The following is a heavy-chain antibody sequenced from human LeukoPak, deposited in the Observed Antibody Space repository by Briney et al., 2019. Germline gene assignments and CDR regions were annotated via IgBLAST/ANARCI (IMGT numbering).Heavy chain of an antibody. D-gene: IGHD3-10*01. CDR2: IFNTGNT. V-gene: IGHV4-59*11. CDR1: GGSINSHY. CDR3: ASRPTDTTWYGVFDY. J-gene: IGHJ4*02. Sequence: SETLSLTCSVSGGSINSHYWSWIRQPPGKRLEWVGYIFNTGNTNYNPSLASRVTMSVDTSRAQFFLRLSPVTAADTAIYYCASRPTDTTWYGVFDYWSQGTLVTVSS.